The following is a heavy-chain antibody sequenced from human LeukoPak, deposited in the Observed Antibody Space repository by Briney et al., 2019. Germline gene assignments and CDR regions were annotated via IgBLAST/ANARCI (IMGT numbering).Heavy chain of an antibody. D-gene: IGHD5-18*01. CDR1: GFTFSSYA. CDR2: IKQDGSEK. Sequence: GGSLRLSCAASGFTFSSYAMSWARQAPGKGLEWVANIKQDGSEKYYVDSVKGRFTISRDNAKNSLYLQMNSLRAEDTAVYYCARVPTYSYGLYYWGQGTLVTVSS. CDR3: ARVPTYSYGLYY. V-gene: IGHV3-7*01. J-gene: IGHJ4*02.